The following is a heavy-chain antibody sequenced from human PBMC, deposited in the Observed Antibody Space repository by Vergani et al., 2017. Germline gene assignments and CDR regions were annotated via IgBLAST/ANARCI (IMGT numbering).Heavy chain of an antibody. V-gene: IGHV3-23*01. CDR3: AKVGRSEVAGTFGAFDI. CDR1: GFTFIMHA. Sequence: EVPLLESGGDLVQPGGSLRLSCAASGFTFIMHAMSWVRQAPGKGLEWVSTLSASDRRTHYADSVKGRFTISRDISKNTLFLHMNSLRPEDTAVYYCAKVGRSEVAGTFGAFDIWGQGTMVTVSS. D-gene: IGHD6-19*01. CDR2: LSASDRRT. J-gene: IGHJ3*02.